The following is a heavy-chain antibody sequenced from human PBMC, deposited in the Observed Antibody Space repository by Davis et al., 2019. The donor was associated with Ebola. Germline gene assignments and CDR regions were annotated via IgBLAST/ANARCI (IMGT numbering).Heavy chain of an antibody. Sequence: GESPKTPCAASGITFSGSAMHWVRQASGKGLEWVGRIRSKANSYATAYAASVKGRFTISRDDSKNTAYLQMNSLKTEDTAVYYCTSGEQLGGQDYWGQGTLVTVSS. D-gene: IGHD6-6*01. CDR1: GITFSGSA. J-gene: IGHJ4*02. CDR2: IRSKANSYAT. CDR3: TSGEQLGGQDY. V-gene: IGHV3-73*01.